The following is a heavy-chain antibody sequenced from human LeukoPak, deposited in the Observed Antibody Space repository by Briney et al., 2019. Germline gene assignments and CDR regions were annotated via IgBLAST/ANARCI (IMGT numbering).Heavy chain of an antibody. CDR1: DDSISTYY. J-gene: IGHJ3*02. CDR3: ARDLLHRGYAFDI. CDR2: IDYSGST. D-gene: IGHD5-12*01. Sequence: SETLSLTCTVSDDSISTYYWSWIRQPPGKGLEWIGYIDYSGSTNYNPSLKSRVTISVDMSKNQFSLKLSSVSAADTAVYYCARDLLHRGYAFDIWGQGTMVTVSS. V-gene: IGHV4-59*12.